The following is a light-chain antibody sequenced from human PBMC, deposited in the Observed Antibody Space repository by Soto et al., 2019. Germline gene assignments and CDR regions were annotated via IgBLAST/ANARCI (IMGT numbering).Light chain of an antibody. Sequence: QSVLTQPASVSGSPGQSITISCAGTSSDVGGYNYVSWYQQHPDKAPKLMIYEVINRPSGVSNRFSGSKSGNTASLTISGLPAEDEADSYCTSYTNSGPWVFGGGTKLTGL. CDR2: EVI. CDR1: SSDVGGYNY. V-gene: IGLV2-14*01. J-gene: IGLJ3*02. CDR3: TSYTNSGPWV.